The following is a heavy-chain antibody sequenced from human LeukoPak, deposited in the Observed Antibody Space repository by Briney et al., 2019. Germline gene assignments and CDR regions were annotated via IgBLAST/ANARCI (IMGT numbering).Heavy chain of an antibody. CDR1: GGSISSSSYY. CDR2: IYYSGST. J-gene: IGHJ1*01. D-gene: IGHD3-22*01. V-gene: IGHV4-39*01. Sequence: SXTLSLTCTISGGSISSSSYYWDWIRQYPGKGLEWLVTIYYSGSTYYNASLKSRLFISVYTSNNQFSLRLSFVTAADTAVYYCARRRYYDATGYLDWGQGTLITVSS. CDR3: ARRRYYDATGYLD.